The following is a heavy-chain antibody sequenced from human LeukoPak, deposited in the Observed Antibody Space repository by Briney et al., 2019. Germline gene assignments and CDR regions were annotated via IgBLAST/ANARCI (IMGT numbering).Heavy chain of an antibody. Sequence: GGSLRLSCAASGFTFDDYAMHWVRQAPGKGLEWVSGISWNSGSIGYADSVKGRFTISRDNAKSSLYLQMNSLRAEDTALYYCAKDLFSYYGSGSPDYWGQGTLVTVSS. D-gene: IGHD3-10*01. CDR2: ISWNSGSI. J-gene: IGHJ4*02. CDR3: AKDLFSYYGSGSPDY. CDR1: GFTFDDYA. V-gene: IGHV3-9*01.